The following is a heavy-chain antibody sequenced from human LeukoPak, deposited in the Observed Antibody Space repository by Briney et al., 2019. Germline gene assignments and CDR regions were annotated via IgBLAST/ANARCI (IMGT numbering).Heavy chain of an antibody. CDR2: INHSGST. D-gene: IGHD3-16*01. CDR3: ARMGTHFDY. J-gene: IGHJ4*02. V-gene: IGHV4-34*01. Sequence: PLETLSLTCAVYGGSFSGYYWSWIRQPPGKGLEWIGEINHSGSTNYNPSLKSRVTISVDTSKNQFSLRLSSVTAADTAVYYCARMGTHFDYWGQGTLVTVSS. CDR1: GGSFSGYY.